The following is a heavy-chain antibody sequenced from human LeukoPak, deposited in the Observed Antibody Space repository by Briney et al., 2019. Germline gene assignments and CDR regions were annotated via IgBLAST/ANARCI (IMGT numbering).Heavy chain of an antibody. CDR3: ARGYTYFDY. D-gene: IGHD5-12*01. V-gene: IGHV3-48*03. CDR1: ECTFSSYE. CDR2: ISSSGSTI. Sequence: GGSLRLSCAASECTFSSYEMSWVRQAPGKGLECVSYISSSGSTIYYADSVKGRFTISRDNAKNSLYLQMNRLRAEDTAVYYCARGYTYFDYWGQGTLVTVSS. J-gene: IGHJ4*02.